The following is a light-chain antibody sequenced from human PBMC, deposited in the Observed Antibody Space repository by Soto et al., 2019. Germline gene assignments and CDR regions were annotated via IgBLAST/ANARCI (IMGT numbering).Light chain of an antibody. CDR2: AAS. Sequence: TQYPSSLSASVGDRVTITCRASQGIKNYLAWYQQKPGEIPKLLIYAASTLESGIPPRFSGSGSGTDFTLTINNLQPEDVATYYCQRYYNAPFTFGGGTKVDIK. J-gene: IGKJ4*01. CDR1: QGIKNY. CDR3: QRYYNAPFT. V-gene: IGKV1-27*01.